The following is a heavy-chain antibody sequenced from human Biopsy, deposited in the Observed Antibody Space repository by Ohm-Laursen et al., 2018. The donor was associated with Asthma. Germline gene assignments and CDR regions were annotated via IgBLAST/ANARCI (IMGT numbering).Heavy chain of an antibody. Sequence: GSLRLSCTASGFTFSSSAMSWVRQAPGKGLERVSAITGSGGTTYYADSVRGRFTISRDNSKSTLFLQMDSLNAEDTAVYYCAKDFRGIAVAGDRGFDYWGQGTLVTVSS. D-gene: IGHD6-19*01. J-gene: IGHJ4*02. CDR3: AKDFRGIAVAGDRGFDY. CDR2: ITGSGGTT. CDR1: GFTFSSSA. V-gene: IGHV3-23*01.